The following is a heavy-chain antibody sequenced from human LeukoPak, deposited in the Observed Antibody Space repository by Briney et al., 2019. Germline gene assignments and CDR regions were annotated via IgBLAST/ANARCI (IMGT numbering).Heavy chain of an antibody. J-gene: IGHJ3*02. D-gene: IGHD1-1*01. CDR3: ARPSGTWGAFDI. V-gene: IGHV3-33*01. CDR1: GFTFS. Sequence: GGSLRLSCAASGFTFSMHWVRRAPGTRLEWVAVIWNDGSNKYYADSVKGRFTLYGDNSKNTVYLQRNSLRVENTAVYYCARPSGTWGAFDIWGQGTMVTVSS. CDR2: IWNDGSNK.